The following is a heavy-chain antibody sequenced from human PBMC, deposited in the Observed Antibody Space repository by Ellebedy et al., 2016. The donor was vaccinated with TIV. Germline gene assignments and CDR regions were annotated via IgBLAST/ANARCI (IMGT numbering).Heavy chain of an antibody. Sequence: SETLSLTCAVYGGSFSSYYWSWIRQPPGKGLEWIGYIYYSGSTNYNPSLKSRVTMSVDTSKNQFSLKLSSVTAADTAVYYCAREDYYDSSGYYLSGYFDLWGRGTLVTVSS. D-gene: IGHD3-22*01. CDR2: IYYSGST. J-gene: IGHJ2*01. V-gene: IGHV4-59*12. CDR3: AREDYYDSSGYYLSGYFDL. CDR1: GGSFSSYY.